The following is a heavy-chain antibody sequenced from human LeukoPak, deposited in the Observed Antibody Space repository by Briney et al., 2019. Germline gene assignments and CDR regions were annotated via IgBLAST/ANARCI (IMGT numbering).Heavy chain of an antibody. CDR1: GGSINTYY. CDR3: ARSLGATRYNLKYYFYYGLDV. CDR2: AHYSGNA. D-gene: IGHD1-26*01. Sequence: SETLSLTCTVSGGSINTYYWSWIRQPPGKGLEWICYAHYSGNANYNPSLKGRLTLSVDTSNNRFSLRLGSVTAADTAIYYCARSLGATRYNLKYYFYYGLDVWGLGTTVTVSS. V-gene: IGHV4-59*01. J-gene: IGHJ6*02.